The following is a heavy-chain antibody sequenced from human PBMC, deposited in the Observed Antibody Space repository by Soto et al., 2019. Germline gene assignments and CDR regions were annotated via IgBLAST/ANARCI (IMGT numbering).Heavy chain of an antibody. V-gene: IGHV1-8*01. Sequence: QVQLVQSGAEVKKPGASVKVSCKASGYTFTSYDINWVRQATGQGLEWVGWMSPNSGNTGYAQKFQGRVTMTRATSASKAYMELTSLRSDDTAIYSCARGPPNWGFDYWGQGTLVTVSS. CDR3: ARGPPNWGFDY. CDR1: GYTFTSYD. CDR2: MSPNSGNT. J-gene: IGHJ4*02. D-gene: IGHD7-27*01.